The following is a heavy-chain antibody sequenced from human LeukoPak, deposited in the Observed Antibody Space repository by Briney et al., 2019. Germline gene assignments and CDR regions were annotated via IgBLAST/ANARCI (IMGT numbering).Heavy chain of an antibody. D-gene: IGHD1-26*01. CDR3: AKDSGPSVYYYYGMDV. V-gene: IGHV3-30*18. J-gene: IGHJ6*02. CDR1: GFTFRSYG. Sequence: QSGGSLRLSCAASGFTFRSYGMPWVRQAPGKGLEWVAVTSYDGSNKYYADSVKGRFTISRDNSKNTLYRQMNSLGAEDTAVYYCAKDSGPSVYYYYGMDVWGQGTTVTVSS. CDR2: TSYDGSNK.